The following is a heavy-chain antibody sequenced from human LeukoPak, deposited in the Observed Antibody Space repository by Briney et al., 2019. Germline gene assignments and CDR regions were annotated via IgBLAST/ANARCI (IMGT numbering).Heavy chain of an antibody. CDR2: IYYSGNT. CDR3: ARHYSTGSSHFDY. D-gene: IGHD3-10*01. J-gene: IGHJ4*02. CDR1: GGAISSSSYY. Sequence: SETLSLTCTVSGGAISSSSYYWGWIRQPPGKGLEWIGCIYYSGNTYCSPSLQSRVTISVDTSKNQFSLKLSSVTAADTAVYYCARHYSTGSSHFDYWGQGTLVTVSS. V-gene: IGHV4-39*01.